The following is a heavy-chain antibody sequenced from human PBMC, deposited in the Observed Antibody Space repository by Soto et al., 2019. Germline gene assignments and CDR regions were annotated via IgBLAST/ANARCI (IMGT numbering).Heavy chain of an antibody. CDR1: GFTFSRYW. V-gene: IGHV3-74*01. Sequence: EVQLVESGGGLVLPGGSLRLSCAASGFTFSRYWMHWVRQAPGKGLVWVSRISSYGSDTHYADSVKGRFTISRDNAKNTLYLPMNSLRADDTAVYYCASNYAYAEGYYWYGIDVWGQGTTVTVPS. CDR2: ISSYGSDT. CDR3: ASNYAYAEGYYWYGIDV. J-gene: IGHJ6*02. D-gene: IGHD3-16*01.